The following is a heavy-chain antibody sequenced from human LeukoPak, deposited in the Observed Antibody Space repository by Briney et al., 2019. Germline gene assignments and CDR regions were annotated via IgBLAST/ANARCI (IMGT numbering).Heavy chain of an antibody. D-gene: IGHD3-3*01. Sequence: SETLSLTCTVSGGSISSSTYYWGWIRQPPGKGLEWIGNIYYSGSTYYNPSLKSRVTISVDTSKNQFSLKLSSVTAADTAFYYCARHPAVLRFLEWLYNWFDPWGQGTLVTVSS. V-gene: IGHV4-39*01. CDR1: GGSISSSTYY. J-gene: IGHJ5*02. CDR2: IYYSGST. CDR3: ARHPAVLRFLEWLYNWFDP.